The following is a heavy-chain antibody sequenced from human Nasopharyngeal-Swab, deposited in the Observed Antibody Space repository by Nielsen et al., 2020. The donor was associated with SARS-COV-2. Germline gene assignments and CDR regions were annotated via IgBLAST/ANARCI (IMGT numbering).Heavy chain of an antibody. J-gene: IGHJ4*02. CDR3: ARDQGGGELLDY. CDR2: IKQDGSEK. CDR1: GFTFSSYW. V-gene: IGHV3-7*01. Sequence: GESLKISCAASGFTFSSYWMSWVRQAPGKGLEWVANIKQDGSEKYYVDSVKGRFTISRDNAENSLYLQMNSLRAEDTAVYYCARDQGGGELLDYWGQGTLVTVSS. D-gene: IGHD1-26*01.